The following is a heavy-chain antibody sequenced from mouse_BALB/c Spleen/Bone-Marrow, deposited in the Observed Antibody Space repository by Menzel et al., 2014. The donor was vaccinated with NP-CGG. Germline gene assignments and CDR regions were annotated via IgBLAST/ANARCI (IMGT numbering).Heavy chain of an antibody. J-gene: IGHJ2*01. V-gene: IGHV1-5*01. CDR2: IYPGNSDT. CDR1: GYTFXSYW. CDR3: TTLARNYFDY. Sequence: VQLQQSGTVLARPGASVKMSCKASGYTFXSYWMHWVKQRPGQGLEWIGTIYPGNSDTTYNQKFKGKAKLTAVTSTSTAYMELSSLTNEDSAVYYCTTLARNYFDYWGQGTTLTASS. D-gene: IGHD3-1*01.